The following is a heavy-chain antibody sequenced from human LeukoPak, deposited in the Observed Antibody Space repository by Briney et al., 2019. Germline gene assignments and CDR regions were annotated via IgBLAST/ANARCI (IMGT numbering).Heavy chain of an antibody. V-gene: IGHV3-11*01. CDR3: ARELVGATFDY. CDR2: ISGSGSTI. Sequence: GGSLRLSCTASGFTFSDYYMSWIRQAPGKGLEWISYISGSGSTIYNADSVKGRFTISRDNAKNSLYVQMNSLRAEDTAVYYCARELVGATFDYWGQGTLVTVSS. CDR1: GFTFSDYY. D-gene: IGHD1-26*01. J-gene: IGHJ4*02.